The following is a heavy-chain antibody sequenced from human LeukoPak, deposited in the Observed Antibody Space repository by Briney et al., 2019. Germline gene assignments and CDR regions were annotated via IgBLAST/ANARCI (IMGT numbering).Heavy chain of an antibody. CDR1: GGSISSGDYY. Sequence: SQTLSLTCTVSGGSISSGDYYWSWIRQPPGKGLEWIGYIYYSGSTYYNPSLKSRVTISVDTSKNQFSLKLSSVTAADTAVYYCARSYVWGSYRYQADFDYWGQGTLVTVSS. CDR2: IYYSGST. CDR3: ARSYVWGSYRYQADFDY. D-gene: IGHD3-16*02. V-gene: IGHV4-30-4*01. J-gene: IGHJ4*02.